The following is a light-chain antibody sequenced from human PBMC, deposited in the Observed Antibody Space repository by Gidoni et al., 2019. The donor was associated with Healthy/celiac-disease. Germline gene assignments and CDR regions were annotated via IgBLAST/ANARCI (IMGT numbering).Light chain of an antibody. V-gene: IGKV3-20*01. CDR3: QQCGSTPRT. Sequence: EIVLTQSPCTLSLSPGERATPSCCASQIISSSYLTWYQQKPGQAPRLLIYGASSMATGVPDRFSGSGSGTDFTLTISSLEPEDFAVYYCQQCGSTPRTFGEGTKVEIK. CDR1: QIISSSY. J-gene: IGKJ1*01. CDR2: GAS.